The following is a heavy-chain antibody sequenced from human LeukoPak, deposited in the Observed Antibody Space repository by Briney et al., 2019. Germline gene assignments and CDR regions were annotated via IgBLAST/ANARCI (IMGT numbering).Heavy chain of an antibody. CDR3: ARVPSSAHQMFSSDY. V-gene: IGHV1-18*01. CDR1: GYSFNNYG. J-gene: IGHJ4*02. CDR2: ISAYGGET. Sequence: ASVRVSCKASGYSFNNYGISWVRQVPGQGLEWMAWISAYGGETRCEQNLQGRVTMTTDTSTTTAYMELTSLTTDDTAIYYCARVPSSAHQMFSSDYWGQGTLVTVSS. D-gene: IGHD2-2*01.